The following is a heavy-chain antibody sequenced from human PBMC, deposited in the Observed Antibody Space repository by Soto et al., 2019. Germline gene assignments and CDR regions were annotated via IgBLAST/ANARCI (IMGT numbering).Heavy chain of an antibody. Sequence: GGSLRLSCAASGFTFSSYGMHWVRQAPGKGLEWVAVISHDGSNKYYADSVKGRFTISRDNAKNTLFLQMNSLRVEDMSFYYCVRACNRAACPYYFDFWGQAILVTVSS. J-gene: IGHJ4*02. CDR1: GFTFSSYG. D-gene: IGHD3-16*01. CDR3: VRACNRAACPYYFDF. V-gene: IGHV3-30*03. CDR2: ISHDGSNK.